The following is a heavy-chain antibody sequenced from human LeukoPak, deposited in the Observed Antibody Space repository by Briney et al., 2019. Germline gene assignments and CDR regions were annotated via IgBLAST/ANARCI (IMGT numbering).Heavy chain of an antibody. Sequence: GGSLRLSCAASGFTFSSNYMSWVRQAPGKGLEWVSVIYSGGSTYYADSVEGRFTISRDNSKNTLYLQMNSLRAEDTAVYYCARGGIPAYDFWSGYNYWGQGTLVTVSS. V-gene: IGHV3-53*01. CDR2: IYSGGST. J-gene: IGHJ4*02. CDR1: GFTFSSNY. CDR3: ARGGIPAYDFWSGYNY. D-gene: IGHD3-3*01.